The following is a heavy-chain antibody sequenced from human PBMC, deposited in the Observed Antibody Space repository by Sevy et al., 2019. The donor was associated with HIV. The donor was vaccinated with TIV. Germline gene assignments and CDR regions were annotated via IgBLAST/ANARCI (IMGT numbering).Heavy chain of an antibody. CDR2: ISYARSSK. D-gene: IGHD3-3*01. Sequence: GGSLRLSCAASGFNFSSYGMHRVRQAPRKGLEWVAIISYARSSKYYADSVKGRFTISRDNSKNTLYLQINSLRTEDTAVYYCAKESGSYYDFWSGHDTFDMWGQGTVVTVSS. V-gene: IGHV3-30*18. CDR3: AKESGSYYDFWSGHDTFDM. CDR1: GFNFSSYG. J-gene: IGHJ3*02.